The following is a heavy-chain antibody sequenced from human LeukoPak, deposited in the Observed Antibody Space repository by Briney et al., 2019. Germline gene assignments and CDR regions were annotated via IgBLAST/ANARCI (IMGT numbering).Heavy chain of an antibody. CDR2: IIPIFGTA. CDR3: ARGPPNYYYMGV. Sequence: SVKVSCKASGYTFTSYGISWVRQAPGQGLEWMGGIIPIFGTANYAQKFQGRVTITADNSTGTVYLDLSGLRSDDTAVYFCARGPPNYYYMGVWGKGTAVTISS. V-gene: IGHV1-69*06. J-gene: IGHJ6*03. CDR1: GYTFTSYG.